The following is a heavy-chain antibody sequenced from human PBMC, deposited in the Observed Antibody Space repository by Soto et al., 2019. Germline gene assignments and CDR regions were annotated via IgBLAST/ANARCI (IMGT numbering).Heavy chain of an antibody. D-gene: IGHD1-26*01. J-gene: IGHJ4*02. CDR1: GDSISNYY. V-gene: IGHV4-59*01. Sequence: XETLSLTCTVSGDSISNYYWSWIRQPAGKGLEWIGYIYYSGSTNYNPSLKSRVTISVDTSKNQFSLKLSSVTAADTAVYYCARDRWELLFDYWGQGSSVTVSS. CDR3: ARDRWELLFDY. CDR2: IYYSGST.